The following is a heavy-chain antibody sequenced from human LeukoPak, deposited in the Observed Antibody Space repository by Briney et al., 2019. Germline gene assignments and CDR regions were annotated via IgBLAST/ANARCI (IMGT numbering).Heavy chain of an antibody. D-gene: IGHD6-19*01. CDR1: GFTFSSYA. Sequence: GGSLRLSCAASGFTFSSYAMSWVRQAPGKGLEWVSGFSGGDGSTSYADSVKGRFTISRDNSKNTLYLQMNSLSTEDTAVYYCAKTTTGYSSGRYPGWPVDYWGQGTLVTVSS. CDR3: AKTTTGYSSGRYPGWPVDY. J-gene: IGHJ4*02. V-gene: IGHV3-23*01. CDR2: FSGGDGST.